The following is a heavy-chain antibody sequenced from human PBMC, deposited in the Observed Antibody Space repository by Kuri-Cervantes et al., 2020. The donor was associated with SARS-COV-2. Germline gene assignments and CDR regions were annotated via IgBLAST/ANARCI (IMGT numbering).Heavy chain of an antibody. D-gene: IGHD2-2*01. J-gene: IGHJ5*02. V-gene: IGHV4-38-2*02. Sequence: GSLRLSCTVSGYSISSGYYWGWIRQPPGKGLEWIGSIYHSGSTYYNPSLKSRVTISVDTSKNQFSLKLSSVTAADTAVYYCARDQVDVVVPAAMGPHWFDPWGQGTLVTVS. CDR1: GYSISSGYY. CDR3: ARDQVDVVVPAAMGPHWFDP. CDR2: IYHSGST.